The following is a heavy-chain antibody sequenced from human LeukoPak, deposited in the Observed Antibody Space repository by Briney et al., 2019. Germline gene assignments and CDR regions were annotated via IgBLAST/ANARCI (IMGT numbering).Heavy chain of an antibody. Sequence: ASVKVSCKASGYTFTSYYMHWVRQAPGQGLEWMGWINPNSGGTNYAQKFQGRVTMTRDTSISTAYMELSRLRSDDTAVYYCARGHWNYETKGETYAFDIWGQGTMVTVSS. CDR3: ARGHWNYETKGETYAFDI. CDR2: INPNSGGT. D-gene: IGHD1-7*01. CDR1: GYTFTSYY. V-gene: IGHV1-2*02. J-gene: IGHJ3*02.